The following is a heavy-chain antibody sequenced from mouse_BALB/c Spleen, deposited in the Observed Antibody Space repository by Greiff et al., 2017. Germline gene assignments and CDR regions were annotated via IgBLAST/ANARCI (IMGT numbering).Heavy chain of an antibody. CDR2: ISSGSSTI. J-gene: IGHJ3*01. V-gene: IGHV5-17*02. D-gene: IGHD2-3*01. Sequence: EVKLEESGGGLVQPGGSRKLSCAASGFTFSSFGMHWVRQAPEKGLEWVAYISSGSSTIYYADTVKGRFTISRDNPKNTLFLQMTSLRSEDTAMYYCARDGFPFAYWGQGTLVTVSA. CDR3: ARDGFPFAY. CDR1: GFTFSSFG.